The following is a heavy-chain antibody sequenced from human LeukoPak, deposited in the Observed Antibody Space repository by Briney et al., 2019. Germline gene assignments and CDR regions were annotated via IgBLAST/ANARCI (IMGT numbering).Heavy chain of an antibody. CDR1: GYTFTGYY. V-gene: IGHV1-2*02. Sequence: ASVKVSCKASGYTFTGYYMHWVRQAPGQGLEWMGWINPNSGGTNYAQKFQGRVTMTRDTSISTAYMELSRLRSDDTAVYYCARDLGTAVAPRDYWGQGTLVTVSS. J-gene: IGHJ4*02. D-gene: IGHD6-19*01. CDR3: ARDLGTAVAPRDY. CDR2: INPNSGGT.